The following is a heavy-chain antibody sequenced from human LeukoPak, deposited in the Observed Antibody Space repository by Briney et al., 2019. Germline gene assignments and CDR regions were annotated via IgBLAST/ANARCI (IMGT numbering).Heavy chain of an antibody. V-gene: IGHV1-18*01. CDR3: AREGPYSGGWDTADY. CDR2: ISAYDGNT. D-gene: IGHD6-19*01. CDR1: GYTFTSYG. J-gene: IGHJ4*02. Sequence: ASVKVSCKASGYTFTSYGFSWVRQAPGQGLEWMGWISAYDGNTKYAQNFQGRVTMTTDTSTNTAYMEVRSLRSDDTAVYYCAREGPYSGGWDTADYWGQGTLVTVSS.